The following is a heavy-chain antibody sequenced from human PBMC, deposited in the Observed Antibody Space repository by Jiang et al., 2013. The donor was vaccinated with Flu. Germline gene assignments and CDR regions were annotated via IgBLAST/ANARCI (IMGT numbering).Heavy chain of an antibody. CDR2: IYDDGST. D-gene: IGHD5-18*01. Sequence: TLSLICTVSGGSISSFHWSWIRQPPGKGLEWIGYIYDDGSTNYNPSLKSRATISLDTSKNQFSLKLTSVTAADTAVYYCARVDTHMVPGHFDCWGPGTLVTVSS. CDR1: GGSISSFH. J-gene: IGHJ4*02. V-gene: IGHV4-59*01. CDR3: ARVDTHMVPGHFDC.